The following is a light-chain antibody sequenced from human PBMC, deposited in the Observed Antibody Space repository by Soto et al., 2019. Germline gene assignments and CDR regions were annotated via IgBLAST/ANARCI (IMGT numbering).Light chain of an antibody. CDR3: QHYNSYSEA. Sequence: DIQMTQSPSTLSASLGDRLTIACRASQTISSWLAWYQQKPGKAPKLLIYKASTLKSGVPSRFSGSGSGTEFTLTISSLQPDDFATYYCQHYNSYSEAFGQGTKVDIK. CDR1: QTISSW. V-gene: IGKV1-5*03. J-gene: IGKJ1*01. CDR2: KAS.